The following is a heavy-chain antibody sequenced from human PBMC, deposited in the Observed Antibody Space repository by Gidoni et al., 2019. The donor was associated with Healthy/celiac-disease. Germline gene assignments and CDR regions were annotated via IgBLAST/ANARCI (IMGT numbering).Heavy chain of an antibody. CDR2: ISSSGSTI. D-gene: IGHD2-15*01. V-gene: IGHV3-48*03. J-gene: IGHJ4*02. Sequence: EVQLVESGGGLVQPGGSLRLSCAASGFTFSSYEMNWVRQAPGKGLEWVSYISSSGSTIYYADSVKGRFTISRDNAKNSLYLQMNSLRSEDTAVYYCARVAAGRYGGNSDYWGQGTLVTVSS. CDR3: ARVAAGRYGGNSDY. CDR1: GFTFSSYE.